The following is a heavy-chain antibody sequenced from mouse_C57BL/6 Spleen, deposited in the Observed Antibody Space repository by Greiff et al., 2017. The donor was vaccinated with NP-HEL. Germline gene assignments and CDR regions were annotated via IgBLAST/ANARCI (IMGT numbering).Heavy chain of an antibody. CDR2: IDPEDGET. D-gene: IGHD1-1*01. J-gene: IGHJ2*01. Sequence: EVKLVESGAELVKPGASVKLSCTASGFNIKDYYMHWVKQRTEQGLEWIGRIDPEDGETKYAPKFQGKATITADTSSNTSYLQLSSLTSEDTAVYYCARPFTTVVDYFDYWGQGTTLTVSS. CDR3: ARPFTTVVDYFDY. CDR1: GFNIKDYY. V-gene: IGHV14-2*01.